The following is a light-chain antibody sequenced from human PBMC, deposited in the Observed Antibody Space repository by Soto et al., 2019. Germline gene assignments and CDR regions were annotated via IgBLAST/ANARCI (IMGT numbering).Light chain of an antibody. Sequence: DPNMTHSPYNLSASVGHRVTITCRASQSISSWLAWYQQKPGKAPKLLIYNASTLKSGVPSRFSGSGSGTEFTLTISSRQPDDFATYYCQHYNIYSEAFGQGTKVDI. CDR3: QHYNIYSEA. J-gene: IGKJ1*01. CDR1: QSISSW. V-gene: IGKV1-5*03. CDR2: NAS.